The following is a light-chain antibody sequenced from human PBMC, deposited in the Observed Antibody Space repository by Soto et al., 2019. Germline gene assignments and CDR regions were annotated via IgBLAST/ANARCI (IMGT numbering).Light chain of an antibody. CDR3: QQYGNSRWT. CDR1: QSVSSNY. V-gene: IGKV3-20*01. J-gene: IGKJ1*01. Sequence: EIVLTQSPGTLSLSPGERATLSCRASQSVSSNYLAWYQQKPGQAPRLLIYGASNKATGIPDRFSGSGSGTDFTLTISRLEPEDFAVYYCQQYGNSRWTFGQGTKVEIK. CDR2: GAS.